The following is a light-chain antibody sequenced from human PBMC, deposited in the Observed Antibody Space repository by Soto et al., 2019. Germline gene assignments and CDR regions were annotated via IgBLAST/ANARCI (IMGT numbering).Light chain of an antibody. J-gene: IGLJ2*01. CDR3: SSYTNTNPVV. CDR2: NVN. CDR1: SSDVGGYDY. V-gene: IGLV2-14*03. Sequence: QSALTQVASVSGSPGQSITIYCTGTSSDVGGYDYVSWYQQHPGKAPKLMIYNVNYRPSGVSNRFSGSKSGNTASLTISGLQAEDEANYYCSSYTNTNPVVFGGGTKLTVL.